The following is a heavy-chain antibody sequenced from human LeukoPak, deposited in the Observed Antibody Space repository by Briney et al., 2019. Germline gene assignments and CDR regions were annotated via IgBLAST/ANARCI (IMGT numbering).Heavy chain of an antibody. Sequence: QPGRSLRLSCVVSGFIFSSHGMHWVRQAPGKGLEWVAVIWYDGSNKYYADSVKGRFTISRDNSKNTLYLQMNSLRAEDTAVYYCARVVGYSSGWYDYWGQGTLVTVSS. CDR3: ARVVGYSSGWYDY. CDR1: GFIFSSHG. J-gene: IGHJ4*02. CDR2: IWYDGSNK. V-gene: IGHV3-33*01. D-gene: IGHD6-19*01.